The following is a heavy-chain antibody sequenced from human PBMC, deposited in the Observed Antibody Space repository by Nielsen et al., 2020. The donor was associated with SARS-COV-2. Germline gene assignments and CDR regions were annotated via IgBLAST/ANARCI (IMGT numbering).Heavy chain of an antibody. CDR1: GFTFSSYW. Sequence: GGSLRLSCAASGFTFSSYWMSWVRQAPGKGLEWVGRIKSKTDGGTTDYAAPVKGRFTISRDDSKNTLYLQMNSLKTEDTAVYYCTTDQAAVADYYFDYWGQGTLVTVSS. V-gene: IGHV3-15*01. J-gene: IGHJ4*02. CDR3: TTDQAAVADYYFDY. CDR2: IKSKTDGGTT. D-gene: IGHD6-19*01.